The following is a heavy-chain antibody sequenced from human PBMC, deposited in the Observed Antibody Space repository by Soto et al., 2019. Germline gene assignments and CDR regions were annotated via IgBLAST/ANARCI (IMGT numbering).Heavy chain of an antibody. J-gene: IGHJ5*02. CDR2: IFYLGSP. Sequence: TLSLTCTVSGDSIISSDFYWGWVRQPPGKGLEWIGSIFYLGSPYYNPSLKSRVTMSVDTSKNQFSLRLRSVTAADTALYFCARHSLALRKNNWFDPWGQGIMVTVSS. V-gene: IGHV4-39*01. D-gene: IGHD3-3*02. CDR3: ARHSLALRKNNWFDP. CDR1: GDSIISSDFY.